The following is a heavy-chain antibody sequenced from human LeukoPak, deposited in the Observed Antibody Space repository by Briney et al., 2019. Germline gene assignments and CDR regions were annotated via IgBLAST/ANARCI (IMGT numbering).Heavy chain of an antibody. V-gene: IGHV1-18*01. CDR1: GYTFTSYG. Sequence: ASVKVSCKAPGYTFTSYGISWVRQAPGQGLEWMGWISAYNGNTNYAQKLQGRVTMTTDTSTSTAYMELRSLRSDDTAVYYCARVVRGVIITPGDYWGQGTLVTVSS. CDR2: ISAYNGNT. J-gene: IGHJ4*02. D-gene: IGHD3-10*01. CDR3: ARVVRGVIITPGDY.